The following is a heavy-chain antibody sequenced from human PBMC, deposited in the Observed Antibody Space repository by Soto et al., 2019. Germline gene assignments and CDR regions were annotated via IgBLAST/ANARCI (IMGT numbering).Heavy chain of an antibody. Sequence: ASVKVSCRASGGTLTSYTFSWVRQAPGQGLEWMGWISAYIGNTNYAQKLQGRITMPTDTSTSTAYMELRSLRSDDTAVYYCARDQNYYDSSGSTQTFDSWGQGTMITVS. D-gene: IGHD3-22*01. V-gene: IGHV1-18*01. CDR2: ISAYIGNT. J-gene: IGHJ3*02. CDR1: GGTLTSYT. CDR3: ARDQNYYDSSGSTQTFDS.